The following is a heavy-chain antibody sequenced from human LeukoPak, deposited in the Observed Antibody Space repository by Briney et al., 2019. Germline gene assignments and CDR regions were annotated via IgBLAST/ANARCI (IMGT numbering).Heavy chain of an antibody. D-gene: IGHD4-17*01. J-gene: IGHJ2*01. CDR1: GYSISSGYY. Sequence: PSETLSLTCTVSGYSISSGYYWGWIRQPPGKGLEWIGSIYHSGSTYYNPSLKSRVTISVDTSKNQFSLTLSSVTAADTAVYYCARGLTTVTTSPNWYFDLWGRGTLVTVSS. V-gene: IGHV4-38-2*02. CDR2: IYHSGST. CDR3: ARGLTTVTTSPNWYFDL.